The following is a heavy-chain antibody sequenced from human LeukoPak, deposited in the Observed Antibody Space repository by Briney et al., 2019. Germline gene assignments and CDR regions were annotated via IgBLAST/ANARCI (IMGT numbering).Heavy chain of an antibody. J-gene: IGHJ3*02. CDR2: ISSSSSYI. D-gene: IGHD6-13*01. CDR1: GFTFSSYS. V-gene: IGHV3-21*01. CDR3: ARDSSSSRDAFDI. Sequence: PGGFLRLSCAASGFTFSSYSMNWVRQAPGKGLEWVSSISSSSSYIYYADSVKGRFTISRGNAKNSLYLQMNSLRAEDTAVYYCARDSSSSRDAFDIWGQGTMVTVSS.